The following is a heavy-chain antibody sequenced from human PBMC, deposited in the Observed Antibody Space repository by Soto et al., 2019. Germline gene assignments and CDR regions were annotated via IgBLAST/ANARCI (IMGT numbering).Heavy chain of an antibody. CDR3: AAGRRGYSGYGSFNFDY. CDR2: IVVGSGNT. J-gene: IGHJ4*02. CDR1: GFTFTSSA. Sequence: ASVKVSCKASGFTFTSSAMQWVRQARGQRLEWIGWIVVGSGNTNYAQKFQERVTITRDMSTSTAYMELSSLRSEDTAVYYCAAGRRGYSGYGSFNFDYWGQGTLVTVSS. D-gene: IGHD5-12*01. V-gene: IGHV1-58*02.